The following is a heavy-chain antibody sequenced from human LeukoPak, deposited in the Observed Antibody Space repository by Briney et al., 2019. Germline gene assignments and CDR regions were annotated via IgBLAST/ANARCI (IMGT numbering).Heavy chain of an antibody. Sequence: GGSLRLSCAASGFTFSNYGMHWVRQAPGKGLEWVALIRYDGSNKYYADSVKGRFTISRDNSKNTLYLQMNSLRAEDTAVYYCAKGVDYYGSGASVYWGQGTLVTVSS. CDR1: GFTFSNYG. CDR3: AKGVDYYGSGASVY. D-gene: IGHD3-10*01. V-gene: IGHV3-30*02. J-gene: IGHJ4*02. CDR2: IRYDGSNK.